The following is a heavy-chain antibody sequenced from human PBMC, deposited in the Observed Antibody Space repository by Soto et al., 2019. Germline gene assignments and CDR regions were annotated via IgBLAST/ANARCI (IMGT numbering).Heavy chain of an antibody. CDR2: IYSGGST. V-gene: IGHV3-53*04. Sequence: EVQLVESGGGLVQPGGSLRLSCAASGFTVSSNYMSWVRQAPGKGLEWVSVIYSGGSTYYADSVKGRFTISRHNAKNTLYLQMNSRIPEDTAVYYCGRDEFGEPIWGQGTMVTVSS. D-gene: IGHD3-10*01. CDR3: GRDEFGEPI. J-gene: IGHJ3*02. CDR1: GFTVSSNY.